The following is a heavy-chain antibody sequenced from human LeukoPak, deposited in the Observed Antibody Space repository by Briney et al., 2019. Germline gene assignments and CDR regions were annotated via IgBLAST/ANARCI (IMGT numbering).Heavy chain of an antibody. V-gene: IGHV3-30*02. CDR2: IRYDGSNK. J-gene: IGHJ4*02. CDR3: AKDDGSSSSRYYFDY. D-gene: IGHD6-6*01. CDR1: GLTFSSYG. Sequence: GGSLRLSCAASGLTFSSYGMHWVRQAPGKGLEWVAFIRYDGSNKYYADSVKGRFTISRDNSKNTLYLQMNSLRAEDTAVYYCAKDDGSSSSRYYFDYWGQGTLVTVSS.